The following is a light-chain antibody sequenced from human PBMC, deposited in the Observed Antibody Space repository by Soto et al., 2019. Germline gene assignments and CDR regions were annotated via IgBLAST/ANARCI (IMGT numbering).Light chain of an antibody. V-gene: IGLV1-44*01. CDR3: AAWDDSLSGYV. J-gene: IGLJ1*01. Sequence: QSVLTQPPSASGTPGQRVTISCSGSRSNIGSNTVNWFQQLPGTAPKLLIYSNNQWPSGVPDRFSGSKSGTSASLAISGLQSEDEADYYCAAWDDSLSGYVFGAGTKLTVL. CDR1: RSNIGSNT. CDR2: SNN.